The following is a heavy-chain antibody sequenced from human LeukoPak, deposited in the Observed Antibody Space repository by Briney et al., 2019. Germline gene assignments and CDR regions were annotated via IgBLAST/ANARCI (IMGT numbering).Heavy chain of an antibody. CDR2: ISSSSSYI. Sequence: PGGSLRLSCAASGLTFSSYWMSWVRQAPGKGLEWVSSISSSSSYIYYADSVKGRFTISGDNAKKSLFLQMNSLRAEDTAVYYCARGSSNYGYTFDIWGQGTMVTVSS. CDR3: ARGSSNYGYTFDI. D-gene: IGHD4-11*01. J-gene: IGHJ3*02. CDR1: GLTFSSYW. V-gene: IGHV3-21*01.